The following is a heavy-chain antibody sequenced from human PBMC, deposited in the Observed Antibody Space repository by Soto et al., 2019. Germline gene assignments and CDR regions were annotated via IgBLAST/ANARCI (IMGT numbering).Heavy chain of an antibody. J-gene: IGHJ4*02. CDR3: ARTHDSFSYFVDS. D-gene: IGHD3-22*01. Sequence: QVQLQESGPGLVKPSQTLSLTCSVSGGSISSGDYYWSWIRQPPGKGLEWIGYIYHSGNTYHNPSLKSRVIISVDTSKNQFSLKLSSVTVADTAVYYCARTHDSFSYFVDSWGQGTLVTVSS. CDR2: IYHSGNT. V-gene: IGHV4-30-4*01. CDR1: GGSISSGDYY.